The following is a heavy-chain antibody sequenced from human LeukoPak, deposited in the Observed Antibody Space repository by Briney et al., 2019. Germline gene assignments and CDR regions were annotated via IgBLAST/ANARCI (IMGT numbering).Heavy chain of an antibody. D-gene: IGHD6-13*01. CDR2: IYHSGST. V-gene: IGHV4-38-2*02. Sequence: SETLSLTCTVSGYSISSGYYWGWIRPPPGKGLEWIGSIYHSGSTYYNPSLKSRVTISVDTSKNQFSLKLSSVTAADTAVYYCARDDPAIAAAGTFDYWGQGTLVTVSS. CDR3: ARDDPAIAAAGTFDY. CDR1: GYSISSGYY. J-gene: IGHJ4*02.